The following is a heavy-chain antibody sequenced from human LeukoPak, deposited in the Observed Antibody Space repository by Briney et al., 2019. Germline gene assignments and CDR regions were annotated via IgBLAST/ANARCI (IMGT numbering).Heavy chain of an antibody. D-gene: IGHD1-14*01. V-gene: IGHV3-21*06. CDR3: ATETNGRHYDY. Sequence: GGSLRLSCTTSGLTFSTSGFNWVRQAPGKGLEWVASIGPTGFDRYHADSIKGRFTISKDNANNFLYLQMDSLRAEDTAVYYCATETNGRHYDYWGQGTLLTVSS. CDR1: GLTFSTSG. J-gene: IGHJ4*02. CDR2: IGPTGFDR.